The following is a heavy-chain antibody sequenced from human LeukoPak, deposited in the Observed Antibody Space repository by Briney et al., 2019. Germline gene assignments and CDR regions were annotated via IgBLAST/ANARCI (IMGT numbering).Heavy chain of an antibody. CDR3: ARDLGAKYYDILTGPHPGDY. D-gene: IGHD3-9*01. J-gene: IGHJ4*02. CDR1: GFTFSSYA. CDR2: ISSSSSTI. V-gene: IGHV3-48*04. Sequence: GGSLRLSCAASGFTFSSYAMHWVRQAPGKGLEWVSYISSSSSTIYYADSVKGRFTISRDNAKNSLYLQMNSLRAEDTAVYYCARDLGAKYYDILTGPHPGDYWGQGTLVTVSS.